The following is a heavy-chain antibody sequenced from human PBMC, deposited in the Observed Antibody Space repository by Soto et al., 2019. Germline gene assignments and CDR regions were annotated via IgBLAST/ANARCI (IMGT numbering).Heavy chain of an antibody. V-gene: IGHV3-7*03. J-gene: IGHJ4*02. CDR1: GFTFISSF. Sequence: GGSLRLSCVASGFTFISSFMGCVRHSPGKGLEWVANINQDGGVTYYVDSVEGRFTISRDNTKDSLYLQMNSLRGEDTAIYYCARYYRGSGRYFFDYWGQGTPVTVSS. D-gene: IGHD6-19*01. CDR3: ARYYRGSGRYFFDY. CDR2: INQDGGVT.